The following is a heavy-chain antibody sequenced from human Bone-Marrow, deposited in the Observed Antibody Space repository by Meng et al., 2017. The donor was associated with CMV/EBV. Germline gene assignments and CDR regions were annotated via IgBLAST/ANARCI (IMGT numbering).Heavy chain of an antibody. J-gene: IGHJ4*02. CDR1: GYTFTGYY. CDR2: INPNSGGT. Sequence: ASVKVSCKASGYTFTGYYMHWVRQAPGQGLEWMGWINPNSGGTNYEPKFQGRVTMTRDTSISTAFMDLSRMTADDTAVYYCARGRDYWGQGTLVTVSS. V-gene: IGHV1-2*02. CDR3: ARGRDY.